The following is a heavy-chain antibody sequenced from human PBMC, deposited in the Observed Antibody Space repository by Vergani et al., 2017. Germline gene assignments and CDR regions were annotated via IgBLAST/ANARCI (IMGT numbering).Heavy chain of an antibody. V-gene: IGHV3-7*01. Sequence: EVQLVESGGGLVQPGGSLRLSCAASGFTFSSYWMSWVRPAPGKGLEWVANIKQDGSEKYYVDSVKGRFTISRDNAKNSLYLQMNSLRAEDTAVYYCARERHYYDSSGYYFPFFDYWGQGTLVTVSS. J-gene: IGHJ4*02. D-gene: IGHD3-22*01. CDR2: IKQDGSEK. CDR1: GFTFSSYW. CDR3: ARERHYYDSSGYYFPFFDY.